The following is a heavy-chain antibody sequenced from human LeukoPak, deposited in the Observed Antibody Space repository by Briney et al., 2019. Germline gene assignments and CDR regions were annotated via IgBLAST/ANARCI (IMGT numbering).Heavy chain of an antibody. Sequence: SETLSLTCTVSGGSISSYYWSWIRQPPGTGQERIGNIYYSGSTNYNPSLKSRVTISVDTSKNQLSLKLSSVTAADTAVYYCARHIGVSARSRGAAAGFDYWGQGTLVTVSS. J-gene: IGHJ4*02. CDR1: GGSISSYY. CDR2: IYYSGST. CDR3: ARHIGVSARSRGAAAGFDY. D-gene: IGHD6-13*01. V-gene: IGHV4-59*08.